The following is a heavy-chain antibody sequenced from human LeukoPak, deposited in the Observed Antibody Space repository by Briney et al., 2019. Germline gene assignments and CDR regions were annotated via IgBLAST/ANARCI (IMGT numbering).Heavy chain of an antibody. J-gene: IGHJ4*02. V-gene: IGHV3-15*01. D-gene: IGHD3-22*01. CDR1: GFSFSNAW. Sequence: GGSLTLSCAASGFSFSNAWMSWVRQAPGKGLEWVGRFKSKTDGGTTDYATPVKGRFTISRDDSKNTLYLQMNSLKTEDTAVYYCTTARGYYDSSGYYFAYWGQGTLVTVSS. CDR3: TTARGYYDSSGYYFAY. CDR2: FKSKTDGGTT.